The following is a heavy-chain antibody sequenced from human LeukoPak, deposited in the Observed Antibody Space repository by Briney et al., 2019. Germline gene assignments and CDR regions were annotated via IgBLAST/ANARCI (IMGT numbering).Heavy chain of an antibody. CDR2: IYSGGST. Sequence: TGGSLRLSCAASGFTVSGNYMSWVRQAPGKGLEWASIIYSGGSTYYADSVKGRFTISRDNSKNTPYLQLNSLRAEDTAVYYCARDCSSTSCYPYYGMDVWGQGTTVTVSS. J-gene: IGHJ6*02. CDR1: GFTVSGNY. D-gene: IGHD2-2*01. V-gene: IGHV3-53*01. CDR3: ARDCSSTSCYPYYGMDV.